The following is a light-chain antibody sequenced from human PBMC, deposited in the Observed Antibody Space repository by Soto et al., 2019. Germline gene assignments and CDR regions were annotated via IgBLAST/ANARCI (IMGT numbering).Light chain of an antibody. CDR1: QSVSSY. J-gene: IGKJ4*01. V-gene: IGKV3-11*01. CDR2: DAS. CDR3: QQRSSWPLT. Sequence: EIVLTQSPATLSLSPGERATLSCRASQSVSSYLAWYQQRPGQVPRLLIFDASKRATGIPARFSGSGSGTDFTLIINSLDPEYFAVYYCQQRSSWPLTFGGGTKVEIK.